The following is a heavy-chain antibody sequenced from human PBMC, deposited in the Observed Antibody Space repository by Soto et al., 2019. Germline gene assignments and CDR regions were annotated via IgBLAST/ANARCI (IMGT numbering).Heavy chain of an antibody. CDR1: GGSISSYY. D-gene: IGHD4-17*01. CDR3: ARYGDYIPNWFDP. CDR2: IYYSGST. Sequence: PSETLSLTCTVSGGSISSYYWSWIRQPPGKGLEWIGYIYYSGSTNYNPSLKSRVTISVDTSKNQFSLKLSSVTAADTAVNYCARYGDYIPNWFDPWGQGTLVTVSS. J-gene: IGHJ5*02. V-gene: IGHV4-59*01.